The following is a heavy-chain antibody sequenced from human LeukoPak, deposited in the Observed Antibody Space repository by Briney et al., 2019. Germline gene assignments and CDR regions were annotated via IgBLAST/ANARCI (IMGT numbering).Heavy chain of an antibody. Sequence: GGSLRLSCAASGFTFSNAWMSWVRQAPGKGLEWVGRIKSKADGGTTDYAAAVKGRFTISRADSENTLYVQINSLKTEDTAVYYCATNSDYEGLFAYWGQGSLATVSS. D-gene: IGHD5-12*01. CDR2: IKSKADGGTT. CDR3: ATNSDYEGLFAY. V-gene: IGHV3-15*01. J-gene: IGHJ4*02. CDR1: GFTFSNAW.